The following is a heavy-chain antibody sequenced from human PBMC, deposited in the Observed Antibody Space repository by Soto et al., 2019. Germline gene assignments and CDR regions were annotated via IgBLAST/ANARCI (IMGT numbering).Heavy chain of an antibody. J-gene: IGHJ4*02. D-gene: IGHD1-7*01. CDR2: INVDGNAP. CDR1: GFTFSTYW. V-gene: IGHV3-74*01. CDR3: ARGLLGSGGTTGH. Sequence: PGGSLRLSCAASGFTFSTYWMHWVRQAPGKGLVWVSRINVDGNAPTYADSVKGRFNISRDNAKNTLYLQMNTLRAEDTAVYYCARGLLGSGGTTGHWGQGTLVTVSS.